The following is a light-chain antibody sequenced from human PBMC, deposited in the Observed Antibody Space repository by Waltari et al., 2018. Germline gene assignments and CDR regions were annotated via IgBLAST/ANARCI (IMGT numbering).Light chain of an antibody. CDR3: ASWDSGLNGYI. CDR1: SSTIGSYP. CDR2: VSN. V-gene: IGLV1-44*01. Sequence: QSVLTLPPSASGPPGQTVTISCSGSSSTIGSYPVNWYQQVSGAAPNPLFHVSNQRPSGFPDRFSGSRSGTSASLVISGLQSEDEAEYYCASWDSGLNGYIFATGTKVTV. J-gene: IGLJ1*01.